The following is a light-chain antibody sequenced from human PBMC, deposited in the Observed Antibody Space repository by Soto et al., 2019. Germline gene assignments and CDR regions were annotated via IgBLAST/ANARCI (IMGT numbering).Light chain of an antibody. Sequence: IKMNQSPSFLSASVGDRVTITCQARQDISKNLNWYQQKPGQDPKSLIYDASSLQTVVPSRLIGSGSATNFTFTIISLQPADVATYYCQQYDNLPPITFGQGTRLEIK. CDR1: QDISKN. V-gene: IGKV1-33*01. CDR3: QQYDNLPPIT. J-gene: IGKJ5*01. CDR2: DAS.